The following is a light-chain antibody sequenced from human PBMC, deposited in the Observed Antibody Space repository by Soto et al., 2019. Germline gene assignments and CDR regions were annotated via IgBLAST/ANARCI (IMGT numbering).Light chain of an antibody. CDR1: SSDIGAYDS. J-gene: IGLJ1*01. CDR2: EVN. V-gene: IGLV2-14*01. Sequence: QSVLTQPASVSGSLGQSITISCSGTSSDIGAYDSVSWYQQHPGRAPKLIIFEVNNWPSGVSSRFSGSKSGNTASLTISGLQAEDEADYYCQSYDSTLSARYVFGTGTKVTVL. CDR3: QSYDSTLSARYV.